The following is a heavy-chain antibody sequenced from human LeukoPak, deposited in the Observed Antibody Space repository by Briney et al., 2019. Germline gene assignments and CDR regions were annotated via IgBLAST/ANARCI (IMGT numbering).Heavy chain of an antibody. CDR3: ARDLLGATEEYYFDY. D-gene: IGHD1-26*01. Sequence: GRSLRLSCAASGFTFSSYAMHWVRQAPGKGLEWVAVISYDGSNKYYADSVKGRFTISRDNSRNTLYLQMNSLRAEDTAVYYCARDLLGATEEYYFDYWGQGTQVTVSS. CDR1: GFTFSSYA. CDR2: ISYDGSNK. V-gene: IGHV3-30-3*01. J-gene: IGHJ4*02.